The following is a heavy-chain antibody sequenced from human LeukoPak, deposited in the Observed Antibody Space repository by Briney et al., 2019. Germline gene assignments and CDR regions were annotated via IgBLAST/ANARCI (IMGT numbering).Heavy chain of an antibody. CDR1: GFTFSSYW. Sequence: GGSLRLSCAASGFTFSSYWMSWVRQAPGKGLEWVANIKQDGSEKYYVDSVKGRFTISRDNAKNSLYLQINTLRADDAAIYYCAKPYPTLTTSAVLDNWGQGTLITVSS. D-gene: IGHD1-1*01. CDR2: IKQDGSEK. J-gene: IGHJ4*02. V-gene: IGHV3-7*01. CDR3: AKPYPTLTTSAVLDN.